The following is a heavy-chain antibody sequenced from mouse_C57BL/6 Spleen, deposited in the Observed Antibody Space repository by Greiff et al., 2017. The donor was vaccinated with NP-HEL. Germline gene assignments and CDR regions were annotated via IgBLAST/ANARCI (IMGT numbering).Heavy chain of an antibody. CDR1: GYTFTSYW. CDR2: IDPSDSET. V-gene: IGHV1-52*01. D-gene: IGHD1-1*01. J-gene: IGHJ3*01. Sequence: QVQLQQPGAELVRPGSSVKLSCKASGYTFTSYWMHWVKQRPIQGLEWIGNIDPSDSETHYNHKFKDKATLTVDKSSSTAYMQLSSLTSEDSAVYYCARSGYYGSSFAYWGQGTLVTVSA. CDR3: ARSGYYGSSFAY.